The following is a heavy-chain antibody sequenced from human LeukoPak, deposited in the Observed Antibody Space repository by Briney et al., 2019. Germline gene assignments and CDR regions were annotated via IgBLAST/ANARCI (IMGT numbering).Heavy chain of an antibody. V-gene: IGHV4-30-2*01. Sequence: SQTLSLTCAVSGGSISSGGYSWSWIRQPPGKGLEWIGYIYHSGSTYYNPSLKSRVTISVDRSKNQFSLKLSSVTAADPAVYYCAREVVITMVRGVIGWFDPWGQGTLVTVSS. CDR1: GGSISSGGYS. CDR3: AREVVITMVRGVIGWFDP. D-gene: IGHD3-10*01. CDR2: IYHSGST. J-gene: IGHJ5*02.